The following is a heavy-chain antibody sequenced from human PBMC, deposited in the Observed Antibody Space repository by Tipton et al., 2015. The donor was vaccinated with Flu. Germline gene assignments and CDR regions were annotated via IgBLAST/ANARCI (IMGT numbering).Heavy chain of an antibody. D-gene: IGHD1-26*01. V-gene: IGHV4-31*03. Sequence: PSLTCTVSGVSITSGGYWWSWIRQFPGKGLEWIGTIHYTGVTYYNPSLQSRVTMSVDTSRNQFSLSLTSVTAADAAIYYCARSGSYHHYYFDLWGRGTLVSVSS. CDR3: ARSGSYHHYYFDL. CDR1: GVSITSGGYW. CDR2: IHYTGVT. J-gene: IGHJ2*01.